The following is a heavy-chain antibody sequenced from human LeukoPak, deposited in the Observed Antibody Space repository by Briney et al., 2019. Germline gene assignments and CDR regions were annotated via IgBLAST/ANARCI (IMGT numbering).Heavy chain of an antibody. V-gene: IGHV3-53*01. D-gene: IGHD3-10*01. CDR3: ARDGPLYYGSGSAFDY. CDR1: GFTVSSNY. J-gene: IGHJ4*02. CDR2: IYSGGST. Sequence: GGSLRLSCAASGFTVSSNYMSWVRQAPGKGLEWVSVIYSGGSTYYADSVKGRFTISRDNSKNTLYLQMNSLRAEDTAVYYCARDGPLYYGSGSAFDYWGQGTLVTVSS.